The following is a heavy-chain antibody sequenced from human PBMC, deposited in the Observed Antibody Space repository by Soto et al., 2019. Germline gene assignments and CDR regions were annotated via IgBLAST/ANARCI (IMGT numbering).Heavy chain of an antibody. CDR3: ACAYRNSFGYTDV. Sequence: QVQLVESGGGVVQPGRSLRLSCEGSRFNFGSHGMQWVRQAPGKGLEWVAATSYDASNKYYADSVKGRFTISRDNSKNTLYLQMNSLRHEDTAVYYGACAYRNSFGYTDVWGNGTTVIVSS. D-gene: IGHD3-16*01. V-gene: IGHV3-30*03. J-gene: IGHJ6*03. CDR2: TSYDASNK. CDR1: RFNFGSHG.